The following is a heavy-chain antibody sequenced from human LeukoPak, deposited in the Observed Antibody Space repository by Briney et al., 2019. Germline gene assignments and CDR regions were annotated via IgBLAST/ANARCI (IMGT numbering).Heavy chain of an antibody. CDR3: TRGSHRGYCTTSDCYTVDF. J-gene: IGHJ4*02. CDR2: MNPDSGNT. Sequence: GASVKVSCKAARYTFTSYDINWVRQAPGQGLEWMGWMNPDSGNTGCAQKFQGRVTMTGNTSINTAYMELGGLTSDDTAIYFCTRGSHRGYCTTSDCYTVDFWGQGTLVSVSS. CDR1: RYTFTSYD. V-gene: IGHV1-8*01. D-gene: IGHD2-8*01.